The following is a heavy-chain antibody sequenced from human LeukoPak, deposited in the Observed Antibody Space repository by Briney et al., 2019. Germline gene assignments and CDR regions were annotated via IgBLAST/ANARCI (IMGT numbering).Heavy chain of an antibody. V-gene: IGHV4-39*07. D-gene: IGHD3-16*01. CDR3: GRSAGFVHFDH. J-gene: IGHJ4*02. CDR2: INYYGKT. Sequence: PSETLSLTCTVSGISISSSSYYWVWIRQPPGKGLEWIGSINYYGKTYYNPSVKSRVTISVDTSKNQFSLMVRSVTAADTAVYYCGRSAGFVHFDHWGQGTLVTVTS. CDR1: GISISSSSYY.